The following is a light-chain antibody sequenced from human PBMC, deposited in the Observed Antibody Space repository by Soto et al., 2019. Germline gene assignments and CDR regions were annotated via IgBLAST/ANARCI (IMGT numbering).Light chain of an antibody. CDR2: GVS. J-gene: IGKJ2*01. CDR1: QSLLLNSDGKTY. Sequence: IAMTQTPLSLSVTPGQPAAISCKSSQSLLLNSDGKTYLHWFLQRPGQSPQPLIFGVSTRLSGVAERFSGSGTEADFTLKISRVEAEDVGVYFCMQNSQLPYTFGQGTKLEIK. CDR3: MQNSQLPYT. V-gene: IGKV2-29*02.